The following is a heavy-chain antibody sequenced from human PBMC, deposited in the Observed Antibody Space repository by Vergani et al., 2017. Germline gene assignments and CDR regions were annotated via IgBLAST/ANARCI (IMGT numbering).Heavy chain of an antibody. V-gene: IGHV1-69*01. CDR1: GGTFSSYA. CDR2: IIPIFGTA. CDR3: AIGFNTMVRGVIIIGAFDI. J-gene: IGHJ3*02. D-gene: IGHD3-10*01. Sequence: QVQLVQSGAEVKKPGSSVKVSCKASGGTFSSYAISWVRQAPGQGLEWMGGIIPIFGTANYAQKFQGRVTITADESTSTAYMGLSSLRSEDTAVYYCAIGFNTMVRGVIIIGAFDIWGQGTMVTVSS.